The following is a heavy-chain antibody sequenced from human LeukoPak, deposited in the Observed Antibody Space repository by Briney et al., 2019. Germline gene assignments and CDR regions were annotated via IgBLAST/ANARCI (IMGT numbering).Heavy chain of an antibody. D-gene: IGHD3-10*01. CDR2: INPNSGGT. V-gene: IGHV1-2*02. J-gene: IGHJ4*02. CDR3: ARDNSTYYYGSGSYSN. Sequence: ASVKVSCKASGYTFNTYGITWVRQAPGQGLEWMGWINPNSGGTNYAQKFQGRVTMTRDTSISTAYMELSRLRSDDTAVYYCARDNSTYYYGSGSYSNWGQGTLVTVSS. CDR1: GYTFNTYG.